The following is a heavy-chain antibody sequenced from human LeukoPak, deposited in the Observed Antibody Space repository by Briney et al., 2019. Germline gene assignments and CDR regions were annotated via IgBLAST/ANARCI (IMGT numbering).Heavy chain of an antibody. CDR1: GFIFSSYW. V-gene: IGHV3-7*01. D-gene: IGHD3-22*01. CDR3: VPYDTSGYLDY. CDR2: IKQDGSEK. J-gene: IGHJ4*02. Sequence: GGSLRLSCAASGFIFSSYWMTWVRQAPGKGLEWVANIKQDGSEKYYVDSVKGRFSISRDNAKNSLYLQMSSLRAEDTAVYYCVPYDTSGYLDYWGQGTLVTVSS.